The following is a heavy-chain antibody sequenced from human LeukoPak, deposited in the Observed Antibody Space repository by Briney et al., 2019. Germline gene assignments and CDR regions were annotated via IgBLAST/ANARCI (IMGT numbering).Heavy chain of an antibody. V-gene: IGHV1-2*02. Sequence: ASVQVSCKASGYTFTAYYIHWVRQAPGQGLEWMGWIDTNTGATKYAQKLQGRVTITRDTSTGTAYMELSSLISGDTALYYCASEAFCAGGSCNVQRVASWGPGTLVTVSS. CDR1: GYTFTAYY. D-gene: IGHD2-8*02. CDR2: IDTNTGAT. J-gene: IGHJ4*02. CDR3: ASEAFCAGGSCNVQRVAS.